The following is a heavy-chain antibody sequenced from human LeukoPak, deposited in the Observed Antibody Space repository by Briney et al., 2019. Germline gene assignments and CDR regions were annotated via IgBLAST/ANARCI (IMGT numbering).Heavy chain of an antibody. D-gene: IGHD3-9*01. J-gene: IGHJ4*02. CDR2: INQDGSEK. CDR3: ASSLTGYYVLCR. V-gene: IGHV3-7*01. Sequence: GGSLRLSCAVSGFMFSDHWMSWVRQAPGKGLEWVANINQDGSEKYYVDSVKGLFTISRDNAKNSLYLQMNSLRAENTAVYYCASSLTGYYVLCRWGQGTLVTVSS. CDR1: GFMFSDHW.